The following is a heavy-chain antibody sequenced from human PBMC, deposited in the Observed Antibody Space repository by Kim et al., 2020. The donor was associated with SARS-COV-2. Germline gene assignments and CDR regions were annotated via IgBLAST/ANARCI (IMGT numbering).Heavy chain of an antibody. CDR2: IIPIFGTA. V-gene: IGHV1-69*13. CDR3: ARAGWGTGTTYYYSMDV. J-gene: IGHJ6*02. CDR1: GGTFSSYA. Sequence: SVKVSCKASGGTFSSYAISWVRQAPGQGLEWMGGIIPIFGTANYAQKFQGRVTITADESTSTAYMELSSLRSEDTAVYYCARAGWGTGTTYYYSMDVWGQGTTVTVSS. D-gene: IGHD1-7*01.